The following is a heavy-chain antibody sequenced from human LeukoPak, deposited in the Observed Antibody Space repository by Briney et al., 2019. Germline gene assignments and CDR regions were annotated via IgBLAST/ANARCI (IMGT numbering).Heavy chain of an antibody. V-gene: IGHV3-21*01. D-gene: IGHD4-17*01. CDR2: ISSSSSYI. CDR3: ARGPQPGPRKYGDYGRDRAFDI. J-gene: IGHJ3*02. Sequence: GGSLRLSCAASGFTFSSYSMNWVRQAPGKGLEWVSSISSSSSYIYYADSVKGRFTISRDNAKNSLYLQMNSLRAEDTAVYYCARGPQPGPRKYGDYGRDRAFDIWGQGTMVTVSS. CDR1: GFTFSSYS.